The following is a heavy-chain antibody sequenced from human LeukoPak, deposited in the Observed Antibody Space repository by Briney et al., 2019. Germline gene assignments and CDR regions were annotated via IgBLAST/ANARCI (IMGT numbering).Heavy chain of an antibody. CDR2: IYYSGST. CDR3: ASPYSSSWYSPYYYYGMDV. J-gene: IGHJ6*04. D-gene: IGHD6-13*01. CDR1: DGSVSSGSYY. V-gene: IGHV4-61*01. Sequence: PSETLSLTCTVSDGSVSSGSYYWSWIRQPPGKGLEWIGYIYYSGSTNYNPSLKSRVTISVDTSKNQFSLKLSSVTAADTAVYYCASPYSSSWYSPYYYYGMDVWGKGTTVTVSS.